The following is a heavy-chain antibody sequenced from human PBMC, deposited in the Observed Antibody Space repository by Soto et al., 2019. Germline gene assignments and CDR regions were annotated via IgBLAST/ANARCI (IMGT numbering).Heavy chain of an antibody. CDR2: MYHSGST. CDR1: GGSISSGGYS. J-gene: IGHJ1*01. D-gene: IGHD6-19*01. CDR3: AKGVPGIAVAGTGYFQH. Sequence: ASETLSLTCAVSGGSISSGGYSWSWIRQPPGKGLEWIGYMYHSGSTYYNPSLKSRVTISIDRSKNQFSLKLSSVTAADTAVYYCAKGVPGIAVAGTGYFQHWGQGTLVTVSS. V-gene: IGHV4-30-2*01.